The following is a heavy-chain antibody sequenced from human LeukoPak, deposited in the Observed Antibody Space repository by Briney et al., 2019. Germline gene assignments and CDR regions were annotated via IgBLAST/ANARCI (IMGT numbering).Heavy chain of an antibody. CDR3: AGHPRYCSSTSCYPGSYYAFDI. CDR1: GFTFSDYY. V-gene: IGHV3-11*01. J-gene: IGHJ3*02. D-gene: IGHD2-2*01. CDR2: ISSSGSTI. Sequence: PGGSLRLSCAASGFTFSDYYMSWIRQAPGKGLEWVSYISSSGSTIYYADSVKGRFTISRDNAKNSLYLQMNSLRAEDTAVYYCAGHPRYCSSTSCYPGSYYAFDIWGQGTMVTVSS.